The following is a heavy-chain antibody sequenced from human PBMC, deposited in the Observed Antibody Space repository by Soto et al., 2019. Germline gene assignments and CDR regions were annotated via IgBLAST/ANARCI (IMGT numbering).Heavy chain of an antibody. CDR3: AKVKALEHLEWRMRGGFDY. J-gene: IGHJ4*02. CDR1: GFTFSSYA. D-gene: IGHD3-3*01. V-gene: IGHV3-23*01. CDR2: ISGSGGST. Sequence: EVQLLESGGGLVQPGGSLRLSCAASGFTFSSYAMSWVRQAPGKGLEWVSAISGSGGSTYYADSVKGRFTISRDNSKNTLYLQMNGLRAEDTAVYYCAKVKALEHLEWRMRGGFDYWGQGTLVTVSS.